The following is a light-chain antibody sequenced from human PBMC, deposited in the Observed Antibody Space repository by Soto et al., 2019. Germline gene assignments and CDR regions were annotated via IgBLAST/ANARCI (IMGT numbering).Light chain of an antibody. Sequence: QAVVTQEPSLTVSPGGTVTLTCASSTGAVTSGNYPSWFQRKPGQAPMTLIYTTNDKHSCTPARFSGSLLGGRATLTLSGAQPEDEADYYCLLYYGGAHLVFGGGTKLTVL. CDR3: LLYYGGAHLV. J-gene: IGLJ3*02. V-gene: IGLV7-43*01. CDR2: TTN. CDR1: TGAVTSGNY.